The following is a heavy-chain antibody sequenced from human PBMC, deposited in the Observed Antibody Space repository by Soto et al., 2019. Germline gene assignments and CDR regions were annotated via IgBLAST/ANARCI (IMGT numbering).Heavy chain of an antibody. CDR3: ARDKITGLFDY. Sequence: PSETLSHTCAVCGGPFSGYYWTWIRQPPGTGLEWIGEINHSGGTNYNPSLKSRVTISVDTSKNQFSLKLTSVTAADTAVYYCARDKITGLFDYWGQGTLVTVS. J-gene: IGHJ4*02. CDR1: GGPFSGYY. CDR2: INHSGGT. V-gene: IGHV4-34*01. D-gene: IGHD2-8*02.